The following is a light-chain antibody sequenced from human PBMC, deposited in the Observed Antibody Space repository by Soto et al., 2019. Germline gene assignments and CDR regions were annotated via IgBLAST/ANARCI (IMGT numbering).Light chain of an antibody. V-gene: IGKV3-20*01. J-gene: IGKJ2*01. Sequence: EIVLTQSPGTLSLSPGERATLSCRASQSVSNSQLAWYQQKPGQAPRLLIYAASSRATGIPDRFRGSGSGTDFTLTINRLEPEDFAVYYCQQYDSSLYTFGQGTKLEIK. CDR2: AAS. CDR3: QQYDSSLYT. CDR1: QSVSNSQ.